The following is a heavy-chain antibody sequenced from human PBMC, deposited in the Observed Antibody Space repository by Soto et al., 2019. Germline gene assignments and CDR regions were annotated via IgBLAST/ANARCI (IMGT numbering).Heavy chain of an antibody. CDR2: ISSSSTYI. Sequence: GSLRLSCAASGFTFSRYTMNWVRQTPGKGLEWVSSISSSSTYIHYADSLKGRFTISRDDAKNSLYLQMNSLRAEDTAVYYCASNDYYDTTGRFDYWGHGTLVTVSS. V-gene: IGHV3-21*01. CDR3: ASNDYYDTTGRFDY. D-gene: IGHD3-22*01. CDR1: GFTFSRYT. J-gene: IGHJ4*01.